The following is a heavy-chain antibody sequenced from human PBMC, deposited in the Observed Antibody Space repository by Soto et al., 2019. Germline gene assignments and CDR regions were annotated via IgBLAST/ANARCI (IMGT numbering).Heavy chain of an antibody. J-gene: IGHJ4*02. CDR2: IIPIFGTA. D-gene: IGHD3-22*01. V-gene: IGHV1-69*13. CDR3: ARLNYYDSSGYPTLFDY. Sequence: SVKVSCKDSGGTFSSYAIRWVRQAPRQGLEWMGGIIPIFGTANYAQKFQGRVTITADESTSTAYMELSSLRSEDTAVYYCARLNYYDSSGYPTLFDYWGQGTLVTVSS. CDR1: GGTFSSYA.